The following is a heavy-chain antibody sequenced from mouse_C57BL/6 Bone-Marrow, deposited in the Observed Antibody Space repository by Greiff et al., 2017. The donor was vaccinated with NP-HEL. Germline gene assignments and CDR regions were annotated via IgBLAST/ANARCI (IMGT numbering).Heavy chain of an antibody. J-gene: IGHJ3*01. D-gene: IGHD1-1*01. CDR1: GYTFTDYE. CDR3: TRRNYYGSSWFAY. Sequence: VKLVESGAELVRPGASVTLSCKASGYTFTDYEMHWVKQTPVHGLEWIGAIDPETGGTAYNQKFKGKAILTADKSSSTAYMELRSLTSEDSAVYYCTRRNYYGSSWFAYWGQGTLVTVSA. CDR2: IDPETGGT. V-gene: IGHV1-15*01.